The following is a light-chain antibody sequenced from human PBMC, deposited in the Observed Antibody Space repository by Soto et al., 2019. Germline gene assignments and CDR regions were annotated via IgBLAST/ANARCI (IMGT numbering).Light chain of an antibody. J-gene: IGLJ1*01. CDR2: EVV. Sequence: QSVLTQPPSASGSPGQSVTISCTGTKPDIGVYDFVSWYQHRPGKAPRLIIYEVVQRPSGVPERFSGSKSGNTASLTVSGLQAADEADYFCKSYAGSNTYVFGSGTKDT. V-gene: IGLV2-8*01. CDR1: KPDIGVYDF. CDR3: KSYAGSNTYV.